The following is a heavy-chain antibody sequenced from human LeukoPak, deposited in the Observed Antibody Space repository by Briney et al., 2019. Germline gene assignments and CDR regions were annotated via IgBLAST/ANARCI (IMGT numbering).Heavy chain of an antibody. CDR2: INHSGST. CDR1: GGSFSGYY. Sequence: SETLSLTCAVYGGSFSGYYWSWIRQPPGKGLEWIGEINHSGSTNYNPSLKSRVTISVDTSKNQFSLKLSSVTAADTAAYYCARVGYGSGSYYNNAFDIWGQGTMVTVSS. CDR3: ARVGYGSGSYYNNAFDI. D-gene: IGHD3-10*01. J-gene: IGHJ3*02. V-gene: IGHV4-34*01.